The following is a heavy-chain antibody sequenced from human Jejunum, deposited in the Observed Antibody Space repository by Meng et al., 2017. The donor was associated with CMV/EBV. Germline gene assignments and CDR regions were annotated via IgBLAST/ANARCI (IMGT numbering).Heavy chain of an antibody. J-gene: IGHJ6*02. CDR2: VYHSGTT. V-gene: IGHV4-59*01. CDR1: GASITDSY. CDR3: ARDTFARRNGMDV. Sequence: VSGASITDSYWAWIRQTPGKGLEWIGYVYHSGTTHYNPSLKSRVAISVDTSKNQFSLRLNSVTAADTALYYCARDTFARRNGMDVWGQGITGTVSS.